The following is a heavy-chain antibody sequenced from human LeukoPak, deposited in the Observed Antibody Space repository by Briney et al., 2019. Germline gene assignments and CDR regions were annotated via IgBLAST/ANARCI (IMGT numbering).Heavy chain of an antibody. D-gene: IGHD7-27*01. CDR2: ISGSGGST. CDR1: GFTFSSYA. CDR3: AKPGNGGPGLGLDYFDY. Sequence: SGGSLRLSCAASGFTFSSYAMSWVRQAPGKGLEWVSAISGSGGSTYYADSVKGRFTISRDNSKNTLYLQMNSLRAEDTAVYYCAKPGNGGPGLGLDYFDYWGQGTLVTVSS. V-gene: IGHV3-23*01. J-gene: IGHJ4*02.